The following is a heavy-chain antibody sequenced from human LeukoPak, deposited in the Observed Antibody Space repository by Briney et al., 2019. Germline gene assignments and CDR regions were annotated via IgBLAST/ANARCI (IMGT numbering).Heavy chain of an antibody. CDR1: GYTFTGYY. V-gene: IGHV1-2*02. CDR2: VNPNSGGT. CDR3: ARDAHYYGSGSDI. D-gene: IGHD3-10*01. Sequence: ASVKVSCKASGYTFTGYYMHWVRQAPGQGLEWMGWVNPNSGGTNYAQKFQGRVTMTRDTSINTAYMELSRLRSDDTAVYYCARDAHYYGSGSDIWGQGTMVTVSS. J-gene: IGHJ3*02.